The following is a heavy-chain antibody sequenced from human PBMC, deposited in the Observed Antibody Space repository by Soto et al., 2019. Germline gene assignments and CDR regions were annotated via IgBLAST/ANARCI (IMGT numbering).Heavy chain of an antibody. CDR1: GGTFSSYI. CDR3: ARDRVLPGATPHWFDP. D-gene: IGHD2-2*01. CDR2: IIPIFGTT. J-gene: IGHJ5*02. V-gene: IGHV1-69*13. Sequence: EASVKVSCKASGGTFSSYIISWVRQAPGQGLEWMGEIIPIFGTTNYAQKFQGRVTVTADESTRTAYMELSSLRSEDTAVYYCARDRVLPGATPHWFDPWGQGTLVTSPQ.